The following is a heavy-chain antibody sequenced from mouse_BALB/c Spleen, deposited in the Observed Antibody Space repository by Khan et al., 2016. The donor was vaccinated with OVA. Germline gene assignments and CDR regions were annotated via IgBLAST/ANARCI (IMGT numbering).Heavy chain of an antibody. CDR2: INPSNGRP. CDR1: GYTFTSYW. J-gene: IGHJ3*01. CDR3: ARSTMITTEFAY. D-gene: IGHD2-4*01. Sequence: QVQLQQPGAELVKPGASVKLSCKASGYTFTSYWMHWVKQRPGQGLEWIGEINPSNGRPNYNEKFKSTATLTVDKSSNTAYMQLSSLTSEDSAVYYCARSTMITTEFAYWGQGTLVTVSA. V-gene: IGHV1S81*02.